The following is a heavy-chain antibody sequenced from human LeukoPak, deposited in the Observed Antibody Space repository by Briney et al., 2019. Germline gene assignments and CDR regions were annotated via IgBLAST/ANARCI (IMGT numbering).Heavy chain of an antibody. CDR2: INPNSGGT. CDR1: GGTFSSYA. J-gene: IGHJ5*02. D-gene: IGHD3-16*02. CDR3: AIDRSWFDP. V-gene: IGHV1-2*02. Sequence: ASVKVSCKASGGTFSSYAISWVRLAPGQGLEWMGWINPNSGGTNYAQKFQGRVTMTRDTSISTAYMELSRLRSDDTAVYYCAIDRSWFDPWGQGTLVTVSS.